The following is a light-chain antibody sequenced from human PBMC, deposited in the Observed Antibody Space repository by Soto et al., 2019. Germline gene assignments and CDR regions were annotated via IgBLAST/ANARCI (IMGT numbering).Light chain of an antibody. CDR3: CSYGGHYTYVV. J-gene: IGLJ2*01. Sequence: SVLTQPASVSGSPGQSITISCTRTSSDVGSYHLVSWYQQYPGKAPKLIIYEDIERPSGVSDRFSGSKSGNTASLTISGLQAEDEADYYCCSYGGHYTYVVIGGGTKVTVL. CDR1: SSDVGSYHL. CDR2: EDI. V-gene: IGLV2-23*01.